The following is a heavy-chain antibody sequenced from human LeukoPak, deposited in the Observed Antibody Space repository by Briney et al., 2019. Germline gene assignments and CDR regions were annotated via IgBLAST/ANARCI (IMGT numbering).Heavy chain of an antibody. D-gene: IGHD6-13*01. J-gene: IGHJ6*03. CDR2: ISSSGSTI. Sequence: GGSLRLSCAASGFTFSDYYMSWIRQAPGKGLEWVSYISSSGSTIYYADSVKGRFTISRGNAKNLLYLQMNSLRAEDTAVYYCARDPPQSIAAAGDYYYYYMDVWGKGTTVTVSS. CDR3: ARDPPQSIAAAGDYYYYYMDV. CDR1: GFTFSDYY. V-gene: IGHV3-11*04.